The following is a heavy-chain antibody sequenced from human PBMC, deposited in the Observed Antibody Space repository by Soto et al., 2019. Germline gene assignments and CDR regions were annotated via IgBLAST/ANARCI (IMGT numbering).Heavy chain of an antibody. D-gene: IGHD6-13*01. CDR3: ARDREQHYYYYGMDV. CDR2: ISYDGSNK. V-gene: IGHV3-30-3*01. Sequence: GGSLRLSCAASGFTFSSYAMHWVRQAPDKGLEWVAVISYDGSNKYYADSVKGRFTISRDNSKDTLYLQMNSLRAEDTAVYYCARDREQHYYYYGMDVWGQGTTVTVSS. J-gene: IGHJ6*02. CDR1: GFTFSSYA.